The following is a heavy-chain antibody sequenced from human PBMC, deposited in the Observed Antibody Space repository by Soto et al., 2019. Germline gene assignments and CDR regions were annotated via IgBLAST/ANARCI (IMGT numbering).Heavy chain of an antibody. Sequence: SETLSLTCTVSGDSISGGASFWSWIRQPPGKGLEWIANVYYSGSSYYNPSLKSRLTISVDTAKNQFSLQLKSMTAADTAVYYCAKLSCTSSTCYFPGWFDPWGQGTLVTVSS. V-gene: IGHV4-31*03. CDR3: AKLSCTSSTCYFPGWFDP. CDR2: VYYSGSS. CDR1: GDSISGGASF. D-gene: IGHD2-2*01. J-gene: IGHJ5*02.